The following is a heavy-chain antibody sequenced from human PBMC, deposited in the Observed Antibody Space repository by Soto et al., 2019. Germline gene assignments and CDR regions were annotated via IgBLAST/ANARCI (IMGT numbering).Heavy chain of an antibody. CDR3: ARDPPIYYYDSSGYYIRDAFDI. D-gene: IGHD3-22*01. Sequence: NPGGSLRLSCAAPGFTFSSYSMNWVRQAPGKGLEWVSSISSSSSYIYYADSVKGRFTISRDNAKNSLYLQMNSLRAEDTAVYYCARDPPIYYYDSSGYYIRDAFDIWGQGTMVTVSS. J-gene: IGHJ3*02. V-gene: IGHV3-21*01. CDR2: ISSSSSYI. CDR1: GFTFSSYS.